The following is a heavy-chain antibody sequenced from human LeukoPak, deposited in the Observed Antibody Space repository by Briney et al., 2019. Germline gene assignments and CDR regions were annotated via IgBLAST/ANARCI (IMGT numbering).Heavy chain of an antibody. CDR2: IIPIFGIA. CDR3: ARVAGVVTPRENWFDP. Sequence: SVKVSCKASGGTFSSYAISWVRQAPGQGLEWMGRIIPIFGIANYAQKFQGRVTITADKSTSTAYMELSSLRSEDTAVYYCARVAGVVTPRENWFDPWGQGTLVTVSS. CDR1: GGTFSSYA. J-gene: IGHJ5*02. D-gene: IGHD2-21*02. V-gene: IGHV1-69*04.